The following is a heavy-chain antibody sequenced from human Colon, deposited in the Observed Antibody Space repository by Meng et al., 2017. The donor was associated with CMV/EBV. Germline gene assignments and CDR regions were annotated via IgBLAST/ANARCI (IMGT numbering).Heavy chain of an antibody. D-gene: IGHD2-15*01. CDR1: GFTFSNYS. CDR3: ARRGCSGGSCYEDY. Sequence: GGSLRLSCAASGFTFSNYSMSWVRQAPGKGLEWVSSISTSLGYTYYADSVKGRFTISRDNAKNSSYLQMDSLRVDDTAIYYCARRGCSGGSCYEDYWGQGTLVTVSS. CDR2: ISTSLGYT. J-gene: IGHJ4*02. V-gene: IGHV3-21*01.